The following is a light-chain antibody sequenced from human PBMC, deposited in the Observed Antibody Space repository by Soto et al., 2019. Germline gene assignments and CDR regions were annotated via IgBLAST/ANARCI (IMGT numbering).Light chain of an antibody. CDR3: HQYQSYS. V-gene: IGKV1-5*01. Sequence: IQRTQSPSILSASVVYRVTITCRASQRIDTWLAWYQQKPGTAPKLLIYHASNLESGVPSRFSGSGSGTDFTLTISSLQPDDFATYYCHQYQSYSFGQGTKVDIK. CDR2: HAS. J-gene: IGKJ1*01. CDR1: QRIDTW.